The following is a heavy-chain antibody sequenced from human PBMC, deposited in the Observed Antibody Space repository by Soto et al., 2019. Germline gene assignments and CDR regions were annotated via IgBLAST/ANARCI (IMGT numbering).Heavy chain of an antibody. CDR2: IYYSGST. Sequence: SETLSLTCTVSGGSISSGGYYWSWIRQHPGKGLEWIGYIYYSGSTYYNPSLKSRVTISVDTSKNQFSLKLSSVTAADTAVYYCAREFAYYDSSGSREYYYGMDVWGQGTTVTVSS. D-gene: IGHD3-22*01. V-gene: IGHV4-31*03. CDR3: AREFAYYDSSGSREYYYGMDV. CDR1: GGSISSGGYY. J-gene: IGHJ6*02.